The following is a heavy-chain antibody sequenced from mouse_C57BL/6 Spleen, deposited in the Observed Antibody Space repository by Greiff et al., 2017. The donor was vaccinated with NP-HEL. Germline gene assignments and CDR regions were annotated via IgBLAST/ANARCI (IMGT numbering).Heavy chain of an antibody. J-gene: IGHJ2*01. CDR2: ISSGGSYT. CDR1: GFTFSSYG. V-gene: IGHV5-6*01. D-gene: IGHD2-3*01. Sequence: DVQLVESGGDLVKPGGSLKLSCAASGFTFSSYGMSWVRQTPDKRLEWVATISSGGSYTYYPDSVKGRFTISRDNAKNTLYLHMSSLQSEDTAMYYCARQGYYRDYFDYWGQGTTLTVSS. CDR3: ARQGYYRDYFDY.